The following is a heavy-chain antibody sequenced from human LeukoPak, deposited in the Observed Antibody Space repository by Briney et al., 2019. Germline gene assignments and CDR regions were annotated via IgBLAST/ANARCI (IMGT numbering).Heavy chain of an antibody. Sequence: SETLSLTCAVYGGSFSGYYWSWIRQPPGKGLEWIGEINHSGSTNYNPSLKSRVTISVDTSKNQFSLKLSSVTAADTAVYYCASSGARHESQAVAGTPFDYWGQGTLVTVSS. CDR3: ASSGARHESQAVAGTPFDY. D-gene: IGHD6-19*01. CDR2: INHSGST. CDR1: GGSFSGYY. V-gene: IGHV4-34*01. J-gene: IGHJ4*02.